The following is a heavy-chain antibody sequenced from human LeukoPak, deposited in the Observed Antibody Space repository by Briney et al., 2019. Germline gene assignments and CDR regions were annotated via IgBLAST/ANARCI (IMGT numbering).Heavy chain of an antibody. J-gene: IGHJ4*02. CDR2: IYYTGST. Sequence: SETLSLTCTVSGGSISSYYWSWIRQPPGKGLEWIGYIYYTGSTNSNPSLKSRVTISADTSKNQFSLKLSSVTAADTAVYYCARSLAYCGGDCYDYWGQGTLVTVSS. V-gene: IGHV4-59*08. CDR3: ARSLAYCGGDCYDY. D-gene: IGHD2-21*02. CDR1: GGSISSYY.